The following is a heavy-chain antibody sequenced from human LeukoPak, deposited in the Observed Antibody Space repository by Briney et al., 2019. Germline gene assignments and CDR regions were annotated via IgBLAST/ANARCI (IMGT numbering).Heavy chain of an antibody. V-gene: IGHV4-59*01. CDR1: AGSISSYY. CDR2: IYYSGST. Sequence: SETLSLTCTVSAGSISSYYWSWMRQPPGKGLEWIGYIYYSGSTNYNPSLKSRVTISVDTSKNQFSLKLSSVTAADTAVYYCARGQQKLLPFDYWGQGTLVTVSS. CDR3: ARGQQKLLPFDY. J-gene: IGHJ4*02. D-gene: IGHD6-13*01.